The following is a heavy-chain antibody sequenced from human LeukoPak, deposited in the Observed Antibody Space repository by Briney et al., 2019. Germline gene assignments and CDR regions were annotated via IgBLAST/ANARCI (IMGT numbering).Heavy chain of an antibody. CDR1: GYTFTSYG. V-gene: IGHV1-18*01. CDR3: ARDSPLNSGSYDDAFDI. Sequence: GASVKVSCKASGYTFTSYGISWVRQAPGQGLEWMGWISAYNGNTNYARKLQGRVTMTTDTSTSTAYMELRSLRSDDTAVYYCARDSPLNSGSYDDAFDIWGQGTMVTVSS. CDR2: ISAYNGNT. J-gene: IGHJ3*02. D-gene: IGHD1-26*01.